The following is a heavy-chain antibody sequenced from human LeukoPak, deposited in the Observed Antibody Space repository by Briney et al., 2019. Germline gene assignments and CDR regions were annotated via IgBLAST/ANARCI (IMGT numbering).Heavy chain of an antibody. CDR1: GGSISSGSYY. V-gene: IGHV4-61*02. CDR2: IYTSGST. D-gene: IGHD2-2*01. Sequence: SETLSLTCTVSGGSISSGSYYWRWIRQPAGKGLEWIGRIYTSGSTNYNPSLKSRVTISVDTSKNQFSLKLSSVTAADTAVYYCARDFPNIVVGAFDIWGQGTMVTVSS. J-gene: IGHJ3*02. CDR3: ARDFPNIVVGAFDI.